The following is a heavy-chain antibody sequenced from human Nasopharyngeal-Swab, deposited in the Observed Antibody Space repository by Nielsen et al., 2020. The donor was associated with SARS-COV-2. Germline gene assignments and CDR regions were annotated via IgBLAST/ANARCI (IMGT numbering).Heavy chain of an antibody. CDR2: IWYDGSNK. V-gene: IGHV3-33*01. CDR3: ARGVPAAAFDY. Sequence: GESLKISCAASGFTFSSYGMRWVRQAPGKGLEWVAVIWYDGSNKYYADSVKGRFTISRDNSKNTLYLQMNNLRAEDTAVYYCARGVPAAAFDYWGQGTLVTVSS. J-gene: IGHJ4*02. CDR1: GFTFSSYG. D-gene: IGHD2-2*01.